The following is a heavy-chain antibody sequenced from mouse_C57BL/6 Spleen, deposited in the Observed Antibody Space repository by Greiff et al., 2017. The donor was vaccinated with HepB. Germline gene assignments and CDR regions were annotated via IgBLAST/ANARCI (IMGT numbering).Heavy chain of an antibody. Sequence: QVQLQQPGAELVKPGASVKLSCKASGYTFTSYWMQWVKQRPGQGLEWIGEIDPSDSYTNYNQKFKGKATLTVDTSSSTAYMQLSSLTSEDSAVYYCARRGGAYFDVWGTVTTVTVSS. V-gene: IGHV1-50*01. CDR3: ARRGGAYFDV. CDR2: IDPSDSYT. CDR1: GYTFTSYW. J-gene: IGHJ1*03.